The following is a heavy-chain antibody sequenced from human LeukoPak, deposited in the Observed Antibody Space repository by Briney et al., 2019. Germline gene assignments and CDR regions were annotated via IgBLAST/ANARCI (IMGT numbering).Heavy chain of an antibody. J-gene: IGHJ5*02. D-gene: IGHD6-19*01. CDR2: INHSGST. CDR1: GGSFSGYY. Sequence: SETLSLTCAVYGGSFSGYYWSWIRQPPGKGLEWIGEINHSGSTYYNPSLKSRVTIFVDTSKNQFSLKLSSVTAADTAVYYCAREDKWLRLNWFDPWGQGTLVTVSS. CDR3: AREDKWLRLNWFDP. V-gene: IGHV4-34*01.